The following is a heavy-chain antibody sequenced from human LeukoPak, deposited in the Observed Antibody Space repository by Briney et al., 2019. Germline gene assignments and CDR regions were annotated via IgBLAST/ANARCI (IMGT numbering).Heavy chain of an antibody. CDR1: GGSISSYY. CDR3: ASARYYAFDI. D-gene: IGHD3-9*01. CDR2: IYYSGST. V-gene: IGHV4-59*12. J-gene: IGHJ3*02. Sequence: SETLSLTCTVSGGSISSYYWSWIRQPPGKGLEWIGYIYYSGSTYYNPSLKSRVTISVDTSKNQFSLKLSSVTAADTAVYYCASARYYAFDIWGQGTMVTVSS.